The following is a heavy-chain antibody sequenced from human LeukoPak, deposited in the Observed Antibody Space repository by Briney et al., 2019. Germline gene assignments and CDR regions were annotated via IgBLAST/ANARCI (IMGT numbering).Heavy chain of an antibody. CDR3: AKDHLGYYGSGSYYNY. D-gene: IGHD3-10*01. CDR1: GFTFSDYY. Sequence: PGGSLRLSCAASGFTFSDYYMSWIRQAPGKGLEWVSYISSSGSTIYYADSVKGRFTISRDNSKNTLYLQMNSLRAEDTAVYYCAKDHLGYYGSGSYYNYWGQGTLVTVSS. V-gene: IGHV3-11*01. CDR2: ISSSGSTI. J-gene: IGHJ4*02.